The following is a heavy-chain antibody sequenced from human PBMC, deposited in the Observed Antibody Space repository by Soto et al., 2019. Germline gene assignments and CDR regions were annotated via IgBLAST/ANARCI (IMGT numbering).Heavy chain of an antibody. J-gene: IGHJ4*02. Sequence: ASVKVSCKTSGYTFIRYTLHWLRQAPGQGLEWMGCIDPANGGTRHSQNFQGRVTITTDTSASTSYMEVSSLRSEDTALYYCARDGGGGYYAYSWGQGTQVTVS. V-gene: IGHV1-3*01. CDR3: ARDGGGGYYAYS. CDR2: IDPANGGT. D-gene: IGHD1-26*01. CDR1: GYTFIRYT.